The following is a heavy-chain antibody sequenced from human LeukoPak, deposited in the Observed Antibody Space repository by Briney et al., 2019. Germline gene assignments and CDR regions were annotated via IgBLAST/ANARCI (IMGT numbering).Heavy chain of an antibody. D-gene: IGHD6-19*01. CDR2: INPDGSTI. Sequence: GGSLRLSCAASGSTFRTSWMAWIRQAPGKGLDWLGNINPDGSTINYVDSVKGRFTISRDNSKNTLYLQMNSLRAEDTAVYYCAKAPPGIAVAGRGFFDYWGQGALVTVSP. CDR3: AKAPPGIAVAGRGFFDY. V-gene: IGHV3-7*03. J-gene: IGHJ4*02. CDR1: GSTFRTSW.